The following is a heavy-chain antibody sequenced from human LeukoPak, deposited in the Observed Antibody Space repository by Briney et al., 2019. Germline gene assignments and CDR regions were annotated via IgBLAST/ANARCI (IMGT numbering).Heavy chain of an antibody. V-gene: IGHV4-59*08. Sequence: SETLSLTCTVSGGSISSYYWSWIRQPPGKGLEWIGYIYYSGSTNYNPSLKSRVTISADTSKNQFSLKLSSVTAADTAVYYCARRAVAGTLDYWGQGTLVTVSS. CDR1: GGSISSYY. CDR3: ARRAVAGTLDY. J-gene: IGHJ4*02. CDR2: IYYSGST. D-gene: IGHD6-19*01.